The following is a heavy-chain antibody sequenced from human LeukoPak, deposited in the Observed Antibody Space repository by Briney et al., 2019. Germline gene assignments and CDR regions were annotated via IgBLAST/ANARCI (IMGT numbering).Heavy chain of an antibody. J-gene: IGHJ4*02. D-gene: IGHD4-17*01. V-gene: IGHV3-21*04. CDR1: GFTFSSYS. CDR3: ARGGYGDYYGTRRARRPFDY. Sequence: GGSLRLSCTASGFTFSSYSMNWVRQAPGKGLEWVSSISTSSSYIYYADSVKGRFTISRDSARNSLYLQMNSLRAEDTALYYCARGGYGDYYGTRRARRPFDYWGQGTLVTVSS. CDR2: ISTSSSYI.